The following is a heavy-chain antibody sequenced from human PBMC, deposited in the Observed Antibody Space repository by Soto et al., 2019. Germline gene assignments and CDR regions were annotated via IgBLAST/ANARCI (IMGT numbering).Heavy chain of an antibody. CDR3: ARDRESSFPGGMDV. V-gene: IGHV3-21*01. CDR2: ISSSSSYI. CDR1: GFTFSSYS. D-gene: IGHD6-13*01. Sequence: EVQLVESGGGLVKPGGSLRLSCAASGFTFSSYSMNWVRQAPGKGLEWVSSISSSSSYIYYADSVKGRFTISRDNAKNSLYLQRNSLGAEDTAVYYCARDRESSFPGGMDVWGQGTTVTVSS. J-gene: IGHJ6*02.